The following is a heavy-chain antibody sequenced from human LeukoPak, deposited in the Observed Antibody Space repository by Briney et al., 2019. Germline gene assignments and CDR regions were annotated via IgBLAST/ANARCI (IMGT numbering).Heavy chain of an antibody. Sequence: SETLSLTCTVSGGSISSYYWSWIRQPPGKGLEWIGYIYYSGSTNYNPSLKSRVTISVDTSKNQFSLKLSSVTAADTAVYYCARTLIPLGIDSWGQGTLVTVSS. V-gene: IGHV4-59*01. CDR3: ARTLIPLGIDS. J-gene: IGHJ4*02. CDR1: GGSISSYY. CDR2: IYYSGST. D-gene: IGHD1-1*01.